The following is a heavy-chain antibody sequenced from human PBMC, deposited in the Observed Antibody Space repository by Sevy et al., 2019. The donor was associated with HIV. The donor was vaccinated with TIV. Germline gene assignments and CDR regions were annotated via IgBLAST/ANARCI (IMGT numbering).Heavy chain of an antibody. V-gene: IGHV4-39*01. CDR2: IYYSGST. CDR1: GGSISSSSYY. J-gene: IGHJ4*02. CDR3: ARHQGGGVIANFDY. Sequence: SETLSLTCTVSGGSISSSSYYWGWIRQPPGKGLEWIGSIYYSGSTYYNPSLKSRVTISVDTSKNQFSLKLSSVTAADTAVDYCARHQGGGVIANFDYWGQGTLVTVSS. D-gene: IGHD3-16*02.